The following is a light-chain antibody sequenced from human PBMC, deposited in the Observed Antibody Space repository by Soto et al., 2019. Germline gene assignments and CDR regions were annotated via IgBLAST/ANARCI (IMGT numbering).Light chain of an antibody. CDR1: QSVSSSY. CDR2: DAS. Sequence: EIVLTQPPATLSLSPGERATLSCRASQSVSSSYLAWYQQKPGQAPRLLISDASTRATGIPARFSGSGSGTDFTLTITSLQSEDFGVYYCHQHNNWWTFGQGTKVDIK. J-gene: IGKJ1*01. V-gene: IGKV3-15*01. CDR3: HQHNNWWT.